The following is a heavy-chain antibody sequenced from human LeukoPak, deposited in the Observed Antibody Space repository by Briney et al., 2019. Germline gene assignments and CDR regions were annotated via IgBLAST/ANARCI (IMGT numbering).Heavy chain of an antibody. D-gene: IGHD6-19*01. CDR1: GFTFSNYG. CDR2: IRYDGSNK. J-gene: IGHJ1*01. CDR3: AKDYGSGWYAEYFQH. Sequence: GGSLRLSCAVSGFTFSNYGMHWVRQAPGKGLEWVTFIRYDGSNKYYADSVKGRFTISRDNSKNTLYLQMNSLRAEDTAVYYCAKDYGSGWYAEYFQHWGQGTLVTVSS. V-gene: IGHV3-30*02.